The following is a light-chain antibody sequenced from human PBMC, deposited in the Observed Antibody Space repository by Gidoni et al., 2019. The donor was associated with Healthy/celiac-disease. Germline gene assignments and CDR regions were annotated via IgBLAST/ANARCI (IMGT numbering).Light chain of an antibody. CDR2: EVS. Sequence: TIPCTGTSSDVGGYNYVSWYQQHPGKAPKLMIYEVSKRPSGVPDRFFGSKSGNTASLTVSGLQAEDEADYYCSSYAGSNTVFGGGTKLTVL. V-gene: IGLV2-8*03. J-gene: IGLJ2*01. CDR3: SSYAGSNTV. CDR1: SSDVGGYNY.